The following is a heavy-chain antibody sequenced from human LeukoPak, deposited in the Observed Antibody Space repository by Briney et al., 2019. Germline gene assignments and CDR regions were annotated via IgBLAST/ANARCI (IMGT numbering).Heavy chain of an antibody. D-gene: IGHD3-22*01. CDR3: ARAPGYYYGDN. V-gene: IGHV3-33*01. CDR1: GFTFNPYG. J-gene: IGHJ4*02. Sequence: PGGSLRLSCAASGFTFNPYGMHWVGQAPGKGLEWVAVIWYDGSNENYADSVKGRFTISRDNSTNTPYLQMNSLRAEDTAVYYCARAPGYYYGDNWGQGTLVTVSS. CDR2: IWYDGSNE.